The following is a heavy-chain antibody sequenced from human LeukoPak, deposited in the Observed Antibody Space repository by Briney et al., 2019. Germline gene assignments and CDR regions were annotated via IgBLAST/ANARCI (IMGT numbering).Heavy chain of an antibody. Sequence: GESLKISCQGSGYSFNRYWIGWVRQVPGKGQEWMGIIYPGDSDTRYSPSFQGQVTISADKSISTAYLQWSSLKASDTAIYYCARQIITDCSGGICYSYYFDYWGQGTLVTVS. J-gene: IGHJ4*02. CDR3: ARQIITDCSGGICYSYYFDY. CDR2: IYPGDSDT. CDR1: GYSFNRYW. V-gene: IGHV5-51*01. D-gene: IGHD2-15*01.